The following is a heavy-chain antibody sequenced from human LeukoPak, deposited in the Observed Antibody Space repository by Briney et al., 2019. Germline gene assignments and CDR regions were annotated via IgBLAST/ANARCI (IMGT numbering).Heavy chain of an antibody. CDR2: IKSKTDGGTT. CDR1: GFTFSMYN. V-gene: IGHV3-15*01. D-gene: IGHD3-10*01. CDR3: TTGSYGSGSYPFQH. J-gene: IGHJ1*01. Sequence: GGSLRLSCAASGFTFSMYNMSWVRQAPGKGLEWVGRIKSKTDGGTTDYAAPVKGRFTISRDDSKNTLYLQMNSLKTEDTAVYYCTTGSYGSGSYPFQHWGQGTLVTVSS.